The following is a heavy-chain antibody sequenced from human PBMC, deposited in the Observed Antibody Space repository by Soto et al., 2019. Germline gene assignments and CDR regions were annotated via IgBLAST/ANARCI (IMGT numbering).Heavy chain of an antibody. D-gene: IGHD6-19*01. Sequence: ASVKVSCKASGYTFTIYDINWVRQATGQGLEWMGWMNPNSGNTGYAQKFQGRVTMTGNTSISTAYMELSSLRSEDTAVYYCARERTVAGNDYWGQGTLVTVSS. CDR2: MNPNSGNT. CDR3: ARERTVAGNDY. V-gene: IGHV1-8*01. J-gene: IGHJ4*02. CDR1: GYTFTIYD.